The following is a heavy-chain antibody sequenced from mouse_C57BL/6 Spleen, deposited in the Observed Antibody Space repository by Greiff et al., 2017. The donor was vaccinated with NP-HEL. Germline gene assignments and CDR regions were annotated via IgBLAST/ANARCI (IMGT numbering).Heavy chain of an antibody. CDR1: GYTFTSYW. J-gene: IGHJ4*01. D-gene: IGHD1-1*01. CDR3: ARWEYGSSFDYYAMDY. Sequence: QVQLQQPGAELVKPGASVKMSCKASGYTFTSYWITWVKQRPGQGLEWIGDIYPGSGSTNYNEKFKSKATLTVDTSSSTAYMQLSSLTSEDSAVYYCARWEYGSSFDYYAMDYWGQGTSVTVSS. V-gene: IGHV1-55*01. CDR2: IYPGSGST.